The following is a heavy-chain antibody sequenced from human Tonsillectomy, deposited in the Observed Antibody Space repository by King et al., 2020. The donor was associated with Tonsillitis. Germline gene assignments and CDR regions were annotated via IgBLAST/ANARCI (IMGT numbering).Heavy chain of an antibody. V-gene: IGHV4-59*01. Sequence: VQLQESGPGLVKPSETLSLTCTVSGGSISSYYWSWIRQPPGKGLEWIGHIHYSGSTNYKSSLKSRVTISVDTSKNQFSLRLSSVTAADTAVYYCARASAYFDYWGQGTLVTASS. J-gene: IGHJ4*02. CDR2: IHYSGST. CDR3: ARASAYFDY. CDR1: GGSISSYY.